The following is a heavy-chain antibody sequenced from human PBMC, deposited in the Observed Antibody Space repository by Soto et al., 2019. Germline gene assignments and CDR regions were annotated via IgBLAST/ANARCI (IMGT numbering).Heavy chain of an antibody. J-gene: IGHJ4*02. CDR1: GFTVSSNY. CDR2: IYSGGST. D-gene: IGHD3-3*01. Sequence: PGGSLRLSCAASGFTVSSNYMSWVRQAPGKGLEWVSVIYSGGSTYYADSVKGRFTISRDNSKNTLYLQMNSLRAEDTAVYYCARGSNYDFWSGSFDYWGQGTLVTVSS. V-gene: IGHV3-66*01. CDR3: ARGSNYDFWSGSFDY.